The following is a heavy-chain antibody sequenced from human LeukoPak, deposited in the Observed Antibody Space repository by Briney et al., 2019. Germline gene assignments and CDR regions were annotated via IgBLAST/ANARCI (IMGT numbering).Heavy chain of an antibody. CDR3: AKEGAGMLI. V-gene: IGHV6-1*01. D-gene: IGHD1-26*01. J-gene: IGHJ4*02. CDR1: GDSVSSNSAA. Sequence: SQTLSLTCAISGDSVSSNSAAWNWSRPSPSRGLEWLGRTYYRSKWFNDSAVSVKSRITINPDTSKNQFSLHLNSVTPEDTAVYYCAKEGAGMLIWGQGTLVTVSS. CDR2: TYYRSKWFN.